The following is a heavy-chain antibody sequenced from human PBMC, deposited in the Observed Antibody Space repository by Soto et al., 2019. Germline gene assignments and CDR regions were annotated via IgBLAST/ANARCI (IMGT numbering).Heavy chain of an antibody. CDR2: IWDDGNQK. D-gene: IGHD3-16*01. Sequence: QVQLVESGGVVVQPGRSLRLSCAASGFTFSNYGMHWVRQAPGKGLEWVAVIWDDGNQKYYVDSVKGRFTISRDNSEKTMCLQMNSLTAEDTAVYYCVRGGKTAGAFDIWGQGTMVTVSS. V-gene: IGHV3-33*01. CDR3: VRGGKTAGAFDI. J-gene: IGHJ3*02. CDR1: GFTFSNYG.